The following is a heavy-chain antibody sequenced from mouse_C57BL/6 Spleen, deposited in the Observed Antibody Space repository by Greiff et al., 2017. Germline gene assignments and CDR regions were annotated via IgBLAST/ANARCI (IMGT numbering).Heavy chain of an antibody. Sequence: VQLQQPGAELVKPGASVKLSCKASGYTFTSYWMQWVKQRPGQGLEWIGEIDPSDSYTNYNQTFKGKATLTVDTSSSTAYMQLSSLTSEDSAVYYCAGGSSGYGFAYWGQGTLVTVSA. D-gene: IGHD3-2*02. CDR1: GYTFTSYW. V-gene: IGHV1-50*01. CDR2: IDPSDSYT. CDR3: AGGSSGYGFAY. J-gene: IGHJ3*01.